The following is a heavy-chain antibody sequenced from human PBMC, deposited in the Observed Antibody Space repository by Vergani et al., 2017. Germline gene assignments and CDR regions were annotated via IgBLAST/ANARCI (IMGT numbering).Heavy chain of an antibody. Sequence: QVQLVESGGGVVQPGGSLRLACAASGFSFRSNGMHWVRQAPGKGLEWVAFIRYEGGKTYYVDSVKGRFTISRDNSKNTVFLQMNRLRAEDTAVYYCAKMGSVVVTEVAYYFDYWGQGTLVTVSS. D-gene: IGHD2-21*02. CDR3: AKMGSVVVTEVAYYFDY. CDR1: GFSFRSNG. CDR2: IRYEGGKT. V-gene: IGHV3-30*02. J-gene: IGHJ4*02.